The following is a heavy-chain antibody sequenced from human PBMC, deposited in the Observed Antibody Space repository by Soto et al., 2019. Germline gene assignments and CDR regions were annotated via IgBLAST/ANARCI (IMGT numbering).Heavy chain of an antibody. J-gene: IGHJ6*02. CDR1: GDSVSSNSAA. V-gene: IGHV6-1*01. CDR3: PRGTLWSDGAMAGTIGIDV. CDR2: TYYRSKWYN. Sequence: SQTLSLTCAISGDSVSSNSAAWNWTRQSPSRGLEWLGRTYYRSKWYNDYAVSVKSRITINPDTSKNQFSLQLNSVTPEDTAVYYCPRGTLWSDGAMAGTIGIDVCHQRTTGTV. D-gene: IGHD6-19*01.